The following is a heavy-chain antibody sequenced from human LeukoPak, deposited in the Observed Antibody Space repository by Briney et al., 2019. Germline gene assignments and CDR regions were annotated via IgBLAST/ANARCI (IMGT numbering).Heavy chain of an antibody. J-gene: IGHJ4*02. V-gene: IGHV3-74*01. Sequence: GGSLRLSCAASGFTFSAYWMHWVRQAPGKGLVWVSRINSDGSTTNYADSVKGRFTISRDNAKHTLYLQMNSLRAEDTAVYYCARGDDFLTLTTDYWGQGTLVTVSS. CDR3: ARGDDFLTLTTDY. CDR2: INSDGSTT. D-gene: IGHD3-9*01. CDR1: GFTFSAYW.